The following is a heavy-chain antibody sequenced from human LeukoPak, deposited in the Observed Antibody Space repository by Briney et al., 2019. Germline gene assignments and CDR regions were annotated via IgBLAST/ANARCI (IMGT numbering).Heavy chain of an antibody. CDR2: ISWDGGST. CDR3: AKDLYYYDSSERDAFDI. CDR1: GFTFDDYT. J-gene: IGHJ3*02. D-gene: IGHD3-22*01. V-gene: IGHV3-43*01. Sequence: GGSLRLSCAASGFTFDDYTMHWVRQAPGKGLEWVSLISWDGGSTYYADSVKGRFTISRDNSKNTLYLQMNSLRAEDTAVYYCAKDLYYYDSSERDAFDIWGQGTMVTVSS.